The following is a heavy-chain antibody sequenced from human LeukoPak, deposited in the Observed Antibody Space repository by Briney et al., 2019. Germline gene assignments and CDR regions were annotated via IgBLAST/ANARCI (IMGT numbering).Heavy chain of an antibody. Sequence: SETLSLTCTVSGGSISSSYYYWGWIRQPPGKGLEWIGSIYYSGSTYYNPSLKSRVTISVDTSKNQFSLKLSSVTAADTAVYYCARATGYSYGPMDYWGQGTLVTVSS. CDR3: ARATGYSYGPMDY. CDR2: IYYSGST. CDR1: GGSISSSYYY. J-gene: IGHJ4*02. D-gene: IGHD5-18*01. V-gene: IGHV4-39*07.